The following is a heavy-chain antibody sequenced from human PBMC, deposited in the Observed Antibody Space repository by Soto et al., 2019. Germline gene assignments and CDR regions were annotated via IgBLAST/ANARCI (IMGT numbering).Heavy chain of an antibody. CDR2: ISSSSSTI. Sequence: EVQLVESGGGLVQPGGSLRLSCAASGFTFSSYSMNWVRQAPGKGLGWVSYISSSSSTIYYADSVKGRFTISRDNAKNSLYLQMNSLRDEDTAVYYCARDRVRPYYYGMDVWGQGTTVTVSS. CDR1: GFTFSSYS. CDR3: ARDRVRPYYYGMDV. J-gene: IGHJ6*02. D-gene: IGHD1-1*01. V-gene: IGHV3-48*02.